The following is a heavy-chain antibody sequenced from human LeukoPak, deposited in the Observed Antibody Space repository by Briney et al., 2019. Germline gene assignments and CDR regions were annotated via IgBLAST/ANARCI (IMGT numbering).Heavy chain of an antibody. Sequence: SVKVSCKASGGTFSSYAISWVRQAPGQGLEWMGRIIPIVGTANYAQKFQGRVSITTDESTSTAYMGLSSLRSEDTAVYYCAVYAAMVEDWGQGTLVIVSS. CDR3: AVYAAMVED. CDR1: GGTFSSYA. D-gene: IGHD5-18*01. J-gene: IGHJ4*02. CDR2: IIPIVGTA. V-gene: IGHV1-69*05.